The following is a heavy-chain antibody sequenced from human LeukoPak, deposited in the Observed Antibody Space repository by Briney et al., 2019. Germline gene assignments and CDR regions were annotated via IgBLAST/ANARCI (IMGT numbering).Heavy chain of an antibody. V-gene: IGHV3-33*01. CDR1: GFTFSSYG. Sequence: PGRSLRLSCAASGFTFSSYGMHWVRQAPGKGLEWVAVIWYDGSNKYYADSVKGRFTISRDNAKNSLYLQMNSLRAEDTAVYYCARDPLWFGELPRGYFDYWGQGTLVTVSS. CDR2: IWYDGSNK. J-gene: IGHJ4*02. CDR3: ARDPLWFGELPRGYFDY. D-gene: IGHD3-10*01.